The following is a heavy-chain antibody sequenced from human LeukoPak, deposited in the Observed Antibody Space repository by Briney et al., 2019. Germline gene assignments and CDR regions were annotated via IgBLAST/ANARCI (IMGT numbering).Heavy chain of an antibody. D-gene: IGHD3-16*02. CDR1: GYTFTGYY. J-gene: IGHJ6*03. CDR2: INPNSGGT. V-gene: IGHV1-2*02. CDR3: ARDLGLPRSYYMDV. Sequence: GASVKVSCKASGYTFTGYYMHWVRQAPGPGLEWMGWINPNSGGTNYAQKFQGRVTMTRHTSISTAYMELRSLRSDDTAVYYCARDLGLPRSYYMDVWGKGTTVTISS.